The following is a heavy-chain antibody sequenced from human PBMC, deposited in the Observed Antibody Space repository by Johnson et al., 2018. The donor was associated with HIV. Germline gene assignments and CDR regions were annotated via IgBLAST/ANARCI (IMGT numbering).Heavy chain of an antibody. J-gene: IGHJ3*01. D-gene: IGHD3-22*01. CDR2: IRSKAYGGTT. CDR1: GFTFGDYA. CDR3: TSGGCVSSGYYSPYDAFYV. V-gene: IGHV3-49*04. Sequence: VQLVESGGGLVQPGRSLRLSCTASGFTFGDYAVSWVRQAPGKGLEWVGFIRSKAYGGTTEYAASVKGRFTISRDDSKSIAHLQMNSLNTEDTAVYFCTSGGCVSSGYYSPYDAFYVWCQWTMVTVSS.